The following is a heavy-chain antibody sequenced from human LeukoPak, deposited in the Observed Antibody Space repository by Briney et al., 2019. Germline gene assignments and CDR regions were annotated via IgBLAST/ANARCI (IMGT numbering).Heavy chain of an antibody. J-gene: IGHJ6*03. CDR1: GFTFSSYS. V-gene: IGHV3-21*01. Sequence: PGGSLRLSCAASGFTFSSYSMNWVRQAPGKGLEWVSSIGSSSSYIYYADSVKGRFTISRDNAKNSLYLQMNSLRAEDTAVYYCARGPREIYYYYMDVWGKGTTVTISS. CDR2: IGSSSSYI. D-gene: IGHD1-26*01. CDR3: ARGPREIYYYYMDV.